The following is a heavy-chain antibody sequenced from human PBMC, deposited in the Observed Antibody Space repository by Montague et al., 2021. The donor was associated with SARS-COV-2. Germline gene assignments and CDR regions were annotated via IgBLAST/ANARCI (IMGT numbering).Heavy chain of an antibody. CDR1: GVNFRSYV. J-gene: IGHJ6*02. CDR3: ASQDYDTLTGFRYHYYGMDV. D-gene: IGHD3-9*01. V-gene: IGHV3-23*03. CDR2: IYSDESHT. Sequence: SLRLSCAASGVNFRSYVMSWVRQVPGKVLEWVSGIYSDESHTNXXXSXXXRLXISRDNSKNMVYLELRHLRAEATAVYYCASQDYDTLTGFRYHYYGMDVWGQGTTVTVSS.